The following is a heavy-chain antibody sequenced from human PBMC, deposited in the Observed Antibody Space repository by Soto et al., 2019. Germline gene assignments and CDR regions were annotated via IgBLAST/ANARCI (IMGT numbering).Heavy chain of an antibody. CDR1: GFAFNDFA. J-gene: IGHJ4*02. V-gene: IGHV3-43*01. Sequence: GGSLRLSCAAYGFAFNDFAMNWVRQAPGKGLEWVSLISWDGGSTYYADSVKGRLTISRDNSKNSLYLQMNSLRTEDTALYYCAKMAAASADDYWGQGTLVTVSS. D-gene: IGHD6-13*01. CDR3: AKMAAASADDY. CDR2: ISWDGGST.